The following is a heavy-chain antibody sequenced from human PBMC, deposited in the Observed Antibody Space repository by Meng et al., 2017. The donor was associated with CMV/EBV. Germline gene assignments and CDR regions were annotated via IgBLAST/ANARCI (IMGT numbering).Heavy chain of an antibody. CDR3: ARDSSWGLDV. D-gene: IGHD6-6*01. CDR2: TFGGGNS. CDR1: GFIVSSKY. V-gene: IGHV3-53*01. J-gene: IGHJ6*02. Sequence: GESLKISCAASGFIVSSKYMSWVRPSPGKGLEWVSLTFGGGNSHYADFVKGRFTVSRDNSKNTLYLQMNSLRAEDTAVYYCARDSSWGLDVWGQGTTVTVSS.